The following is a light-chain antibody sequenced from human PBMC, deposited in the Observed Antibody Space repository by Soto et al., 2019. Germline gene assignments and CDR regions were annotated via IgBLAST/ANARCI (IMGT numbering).Light chain of an antibody. CDR2: DVS. J-gene: IGLJ1*01. CDR1: SSDVGGYNY. V-gene: IGLV2-14*01. Sequence: LTQAASVSGSPGQSITISCTGSSSDVGGYNYVSWYQQHPGKAPKLMIYDVSNRPSGVSNRFSGSKSGNTASLTISGLQAEDGADYYCSSYTSSSTFYVFGTGTKITVL. CDR3: SSYTSSSTFYV.